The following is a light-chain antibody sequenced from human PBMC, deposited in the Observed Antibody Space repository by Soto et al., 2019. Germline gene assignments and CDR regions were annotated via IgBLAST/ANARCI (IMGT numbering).Light chain of an antibody. CDR3: PDSTYRPWP. Sequence: TLTQTTLSVSPGERVTLSCRASQSIGNNLAWYLQRPGQAPRLLMYGASTRATDIPARCSGSGSGTEFSLTISFLQSEDGASYCSPDSTYRPWPFCHGTNVAIK. CDR1: QSIGNN. CDR2: GAS. V-gene: IGKV3-15*01. J-gene: IGKJ1*01.